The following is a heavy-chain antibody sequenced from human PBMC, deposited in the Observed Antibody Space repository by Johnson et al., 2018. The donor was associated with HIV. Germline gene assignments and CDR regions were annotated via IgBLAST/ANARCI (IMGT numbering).Heavy chain of an antibody. CDR1: GFTFSNYG. V-gene: IGHV3-33*03. Sequence: QVHLVESGGGVVQPGGSLRLSCAASGFTFSNYGMHWVRQAPGKGLEWVAVIWYDGRNKYYADSVKGRITISRDNSKNTLYLQMNSLRAEDTAIYYCARGQLWLLDDALDIWGQGTMVTISS. CDR2: IWYDGRNK. D-gene: IGHD5-18*01. J-gene: IGHJ3*02. CDR3: ARGQLWLLDDALDI.